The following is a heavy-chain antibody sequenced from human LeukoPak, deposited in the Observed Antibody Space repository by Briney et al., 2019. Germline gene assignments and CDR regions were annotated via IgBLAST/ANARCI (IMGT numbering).Heavy chain of an antibody. D-gene: IGHD3-10*01. Sequence: SETLSLTRTVSGGSISSGGYYWSWIRQHPGKGLEWIGYIYYSGSTYYNLSLKSRVTISVDTSKNQFSLNLSSVTAADTAVYYCARVRFYYGSGSHDFDYWGQGTLVTVSS. J-gene: IGHJ4*02. V-gene: IGHV4-31*03. CDR2: IYYSGST. CDR3: ARVRFYYGSGSHDFDY. CDR1: GGSISSGGYY.